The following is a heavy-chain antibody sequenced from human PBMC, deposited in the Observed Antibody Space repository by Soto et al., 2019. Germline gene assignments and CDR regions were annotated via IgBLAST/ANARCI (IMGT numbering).Heavy chain of an antibody. CDR3: XXXXXXASIHDAFEI. Sequence: QGQLLQSGDEVKTPGASVRVSCTASGYPFTSYGISWVRQAPGQGLEWVAWISAYNGKRDTAQKFQGRVTMTLDTSTDTXXXXXXXXXXXXXXXXXXXXXXXXASIHDAFEIWGQGTKVTVSS. CDR2: ISAYNGKR. V-gene: IGHV1-18*01. J-gene: IGHJ3*02. D-gene: IGHD5-18*01. CDR1: GYPFTSYG.